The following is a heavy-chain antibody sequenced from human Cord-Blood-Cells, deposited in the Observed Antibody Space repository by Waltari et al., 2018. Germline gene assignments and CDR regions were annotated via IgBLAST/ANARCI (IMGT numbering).Heavy chain of an antibody. Sequence: QVQLQESGPGLVKPSETLSLTCAVSGYSISSGYYWGWIRQPPGKGLEWIGSIYHSGSTYYNPSLKSRVTISVDTSKNQFSLKLSSVTAADTAVYYCARGGSSSWYEYVPPEHWGQGTLATVSS. CDR1: GYSISSGYY. CDR2: IYHSGST. D-gene: IGHD6-13*01. V-gene: IGHV4-38-2*01. CDR3: ARGGSSSWYEYVPPEH. J-gene: IGHJ1*01.